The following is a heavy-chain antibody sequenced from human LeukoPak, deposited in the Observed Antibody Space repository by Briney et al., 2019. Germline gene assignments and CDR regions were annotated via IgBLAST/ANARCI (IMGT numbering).Heavy chain of an antibody. D-gene: IGHD1-26*01. V-gene: IGHV3-7*01. CDR3: ARGGSYYSFDI. CDR2: MKQDGSEK. J-gene: IGHJ3*02. CDR1: GFTFSNYA. Sequence: PGRSLRLSCAAPGFTFSNYAMHWVRQAPGKGLEWVANMKQDGSEKYYVDSVKGRFTISRDNAKNSLYLQMNSLRAEDTAVYYCARGGSYYSFDIWGQGTMVTVSS.